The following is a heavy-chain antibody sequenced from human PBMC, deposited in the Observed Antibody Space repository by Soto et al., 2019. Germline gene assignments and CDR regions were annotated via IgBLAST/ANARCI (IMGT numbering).Heavy chain of an antibody. V-gene: IGHV3-9*01. D-gene: IGHD5-12*01. CDR3: ARDQDLGGYDLRPMYGLDV. J-gene: IGHJ6*02. CDR2: INWNSETV. CDR1: GFTFDDYA. Sequence: PGGSLRLSCATSGFTFDDYAMHWVRQIPGKGLEWVSGINWNSETVGYADSVKGRFTISSDSAKNSLYLQMTTLRPEDTALYFCARDQDLGGYDLRPMYGLDVWGQGTTVTVSS.